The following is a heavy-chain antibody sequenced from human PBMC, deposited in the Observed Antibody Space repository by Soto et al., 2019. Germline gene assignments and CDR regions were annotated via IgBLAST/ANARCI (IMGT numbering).Heavy chain of an antibody. J-gene: IGHJ6*02. D-gene: IGHD3-3*01. CDR1: GGSFSGYY. CDR3: ARIRRFLEWSSSPVDYYYYGMDV. CDR2: INHSGST. V-gene: IGHV4-34*01. Sequence: SETLSLTCAVYGGSFSGYYWSWIRQPPGKGLEWIGEINHSGSTNYNPSLKSRVTISVDTSKNQFSLKLSSVTAADTAVYYCARIRRFLEWSSSPVDYYYYGMDVWGQGTTVTVSS.